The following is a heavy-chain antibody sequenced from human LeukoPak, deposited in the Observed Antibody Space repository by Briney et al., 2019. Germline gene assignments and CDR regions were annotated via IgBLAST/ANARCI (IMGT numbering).Heavy chain of an antibody. D-gene: IGHD3-9*01. V-gene: IGHV3-23*01. CDR2: ISGSGGST. J-gene: IGHJ3*02. Sequence: PGGSLRLSCAASGFTFSSYGMSWVRQAPGKGLEWVSGISGSGGSTYYADSVKGRFTISRDNSKNTLYLQMNSLRGEDTAVYYCAKDPRTISSFDIWGQGTTVTVSS. CDR3: AKDPRTISSFDI. CDR1: GFTFSSYG.